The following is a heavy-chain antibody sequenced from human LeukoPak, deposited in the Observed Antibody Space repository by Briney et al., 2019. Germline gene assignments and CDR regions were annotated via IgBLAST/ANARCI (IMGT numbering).Heavy chain of an antibody. V-gene: IGHV4-34*01. Sequence: PSETLSLTCAVYGGSFSGYYWSWIRQPPGKGLEWIGSIYYSGSTYYNPSLKSRVTISVDTSKNQFSLKLSSVTAADTAVYYCASPRGCSGGSCYRFDYWGQGTLVTVSS. D-gene: IGHD2-15*01. CDR3: ASPRGCSGGSCYRFDY. CDR1: GGSFSGYY. J-gene: IGHJ4*02. CDR2: IYYSGST.